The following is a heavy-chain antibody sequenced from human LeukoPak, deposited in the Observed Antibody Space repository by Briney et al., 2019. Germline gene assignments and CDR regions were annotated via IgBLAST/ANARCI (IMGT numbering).Heavy chain of an antibody. J-gene: IGHJ5*02. Sequence: PSETLSLTCAVSGGSISGYYWSWIRQPPGKGLEWIGYIYYSGSTNYNPSLKSRVTISVDTSKNQFSLKLRSVTAADTAMYYCARDSEGYSSSWVWFDPWGQGTLVTVSS. CDR2: IYYSGST. V-gene: IGHV4-59*01. CDR1: GGSISGYY. CDR3: ARDSEGYSSSWVWFDP. D-gene: IGHD6-13*01.